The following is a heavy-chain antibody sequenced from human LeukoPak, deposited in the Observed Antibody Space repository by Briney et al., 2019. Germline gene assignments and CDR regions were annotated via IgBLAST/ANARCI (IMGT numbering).Heavy chain of an antibody. V-gene: IGHV1-2*02. CDR1: GYTFTGYY. J-gene: IGHJ6*03. D-gene: IGHD2-2*01. CDR3: ARGRGVVHYYYYMDV. Sequence: ASVKVSCKASGYTFTGYYMHWVRQAPGQGLEWMGWINPNSGGTNYAQKFQGRVTMTRDTSISTAYMELSRLRSDDTAVYYCARGRGVVHYYYYMDVGGKGTTVTVSS. CDR2: INPNSGGT.